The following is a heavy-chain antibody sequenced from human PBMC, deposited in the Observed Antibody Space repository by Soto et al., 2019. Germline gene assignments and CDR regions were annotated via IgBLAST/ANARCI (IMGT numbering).Heavy chain of an antibody. Sequence: SVKVSCKASGGTFSSYAISWVRQAPGQGLEWMGGIIPIFGTANYAQKFQSRVTITADKSTSTAYMELSSLRSEDTAVYYCARHYYDSSGSPYYFDYWGQGTLVTVSS. CDR1: GGTFSSYA. CDR3: ARHYYDSSGSPYYFDY. CDR2: IIPIFGTA. J-gene: IGHJ4*02. V-gene: IGHV1-69*06. D-gene: IGHD3-22*01.